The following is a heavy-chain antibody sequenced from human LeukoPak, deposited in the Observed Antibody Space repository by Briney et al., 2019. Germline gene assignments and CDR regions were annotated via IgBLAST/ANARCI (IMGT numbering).Heavy chain of an antibody. CDR3: AGDYGDYGGEFDP. CDR2: IYYSGST. Sequence: PSETLSLTCTVSGGSVSSGSYYWSWIRQPPGKGLEWIGYIYYSGSTNYNPSLKSRVTISIDASKNQFSLRLSSVTAADTAVYYCAGDYGDYGGEFDPWGQGTLVTVSS. CDR1: GGSVSSGSYY. J-gene: IGHJ5*02. D-gene: IGHD4-17*01. V-gene: IGHV4-61*01.